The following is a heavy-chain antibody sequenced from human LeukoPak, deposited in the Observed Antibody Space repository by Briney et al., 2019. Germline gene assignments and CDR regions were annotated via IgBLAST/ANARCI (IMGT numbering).Heavy chain of an antibody. CDR2: VIPLFGTT. CDR1: GGTFSIYA. J-gene: IGHJ4*02. D-gene: IGHD3-22*01. Sequence: SVKVSCKASGGTFSIYAISWVRHAPGQGVEWMGRVIPLFGTTNYAQKFQGRVTITKDESTSTAYMELSSLRSEETAVYYCARDLYDSSGYYYVGIDYWGQGTLVTVSS. V-gene: IGHV1-69*05. CDR3: ARDLYDSSGYYYVGIDY.